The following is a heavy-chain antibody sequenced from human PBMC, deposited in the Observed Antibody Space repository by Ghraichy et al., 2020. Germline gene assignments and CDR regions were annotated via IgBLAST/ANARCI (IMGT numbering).Heavy chain of an antibody. V-gene: IGHV3-9*03. CDR3: AKDFSPREFGGGIDI. J-gene: IGHJ3*02. Sequence: LTCAASGFTFDDYAMHWVRQAPGKGLEWVSGISWNSGSIGYADSVKGRFTISRDNAKNSLYLQMNSLRAEDMALYYCAKDFSPREFGGGIDIWGQGTMVTVSS. CDR2: ISWNSGSI. D-gene: IGHD2-15*01. CDR1: GFTFDDYA.